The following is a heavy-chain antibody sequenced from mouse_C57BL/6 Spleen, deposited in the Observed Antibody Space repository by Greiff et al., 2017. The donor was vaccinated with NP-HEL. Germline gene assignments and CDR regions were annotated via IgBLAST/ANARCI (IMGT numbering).Heavy chain of an antibody. V-gene: IGHV1-53*01. CDR3: ARLLTTVVARYFDV. CDR2: INPSNGGT. J-gene: IGHJ1*03. D-gene: IGHD1-1*01. CDR1: GYTFTSYW. Sequence: QVQLQQPETELVKPGASVKLSCKASGYTFTSYWMHWVKQRPGQGLEWIGNINPSNGGTNYNEKFKSKATLTVDKSSSTAYMQLSSLTSEDSAVYYCARLLTTVVARYFDVWGTRTTVTVSS.